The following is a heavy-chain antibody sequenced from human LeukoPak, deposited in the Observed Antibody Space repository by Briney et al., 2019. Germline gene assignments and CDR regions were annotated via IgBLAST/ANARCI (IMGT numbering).Heavy chain of an antibody. CDR2: IFPGDSDT. Sequence: GESLTISCKGSGYNFADYWIGWVRQMPGKGLEWMGIIFPGDSDTKYSPSFQGQVTISADKSISTAYLQWSSLKASDSAMYYCARQGLAGCIGGRCFTSFHYYGMDVWGQGTTVTVSS. CDR3: ARQGLAGCIGGRCFTSFHYYGMDV. CDR1: GYNFADYW. J-gene: IGHJ6*02. V-gene: IGHV5-51*01. D-gene: IGHD2-15*01.